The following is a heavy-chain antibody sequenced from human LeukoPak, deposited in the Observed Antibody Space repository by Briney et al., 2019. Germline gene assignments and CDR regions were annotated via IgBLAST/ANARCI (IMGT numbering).Heavy chain of an antibody. CDR3: ASQIAAAGTSWFDP. CDR2: IYYSGST. CDR1: GGSISSYY. J-gene: IGHJ5*02. D-gene: IGHD6-13*01. V-gene: IGHV4-59*01. Sequence: PSETLSLTCTVSGGSISSYYWSWIRQPPGKGLEWIGYIYYSGSTNYNPPLKSRVTISVDTSKNQFSLKLSSVTAADTAVYYCASQIAAAGTSWFDPWGQGTLVTVSS.